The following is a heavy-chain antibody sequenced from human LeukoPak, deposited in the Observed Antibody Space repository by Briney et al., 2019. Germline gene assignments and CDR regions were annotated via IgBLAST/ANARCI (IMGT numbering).Heavy chain of an antibody. V-gene: IGHV3-74*01. J-gene: IGHJ1*01. CDR3: ARAPSEIGGYYPEYFRH. Sequence: PGGSLRLSCAASGFTFSPYWMHWVRQAPGKGLVWVSRIKSDGSTNYADSVKGRFTISRDKAKNTLSLKKNSLRAEDTGVYFCARAPSEIGGYYPEYFRHWGQGTLVTVSS. D-gene: IGHD3-22*01. CDR1: GFTFSPYW. CDR2: IKSDGST.